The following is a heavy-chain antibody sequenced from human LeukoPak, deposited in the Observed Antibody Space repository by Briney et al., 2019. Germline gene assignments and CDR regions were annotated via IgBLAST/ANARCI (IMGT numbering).Heavy chain of an antibody. CDR1: GYTFTGYY. Sequence: ASVKVSCKASGYTFTGYYMHWVRQAPGQGLEWMGWINPNSGGTNYAQKFQGRVTMTRDTSISTAYMELSRLRPDDTAVYYCAREQYGDAHYWGQGTLVTVSS. CDR2: INPNSGGT. CDR3: AREQYGDAHY. D-gene: IGHD4-17*01. J-gene: IGHJ4*02. V-gene: IGHV1-2*02.